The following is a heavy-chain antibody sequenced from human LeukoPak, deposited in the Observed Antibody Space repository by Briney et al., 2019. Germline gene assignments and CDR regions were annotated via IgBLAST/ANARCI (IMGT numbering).Heavy chain of an antibody. CDR1: GGSISSYY. CDR2: IYYSGST. D-gene: IGHD1-26*01. V-gene: IGHV4-30-4*08. Sequence: SETLSLTCTVSGGSISSYYWSWIRQPPGKGLEWIGYIYYSGSTYYNPSLKSRVTISVDTSKNQFSLKLSSVTAADTAVYYCARDQVGATFLDYWGQGTLVTVSS. J-gene: IGHJ4*02. CDR3: ARDQVGATFLDY.